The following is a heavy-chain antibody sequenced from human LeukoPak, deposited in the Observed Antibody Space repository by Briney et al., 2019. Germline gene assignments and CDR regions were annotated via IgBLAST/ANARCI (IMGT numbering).Heavy chain of an antibody. J-gene: IGHJ4*02. Sequence: GGSLRLSCAASGFTFSSYGMHWVRQAPGKGLEWVAVLSYAGDYKFSADSVKGRFTISRDNSKNTLYLQMNSLRAEDTAVYYCARPPGGALGDYWGQGTLVTVSS. V-gene: IGHV3-30*03. D-gene: IGHD1-26*01. CDR1: GFTFSSYG. CDR3: ARPPGGALGDY. CDR2: LSYAGDYK.